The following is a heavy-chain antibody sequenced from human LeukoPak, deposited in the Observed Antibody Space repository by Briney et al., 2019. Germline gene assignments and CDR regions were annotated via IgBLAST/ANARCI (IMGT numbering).Heavy chain of an antibody. V-gene: IGHV3-23*01. J-gene: IGHJ5*02. D-gene: IGHD2-2*01. CDR1: GFTFSSYA. Sequence: PGGSLRLSCAASGFTFSSYAMSWVRQAPGKGLEWVSAISGSGGSTYYADSVKGRFTISRDNSKNTLYLQMNSLRAEDTAVYYCAKDFVVVPAANSWFDPWGQGTLVTVSS. CDR2: ISGSGGST. CDR3: AKDFVVVPAANSWFDP.